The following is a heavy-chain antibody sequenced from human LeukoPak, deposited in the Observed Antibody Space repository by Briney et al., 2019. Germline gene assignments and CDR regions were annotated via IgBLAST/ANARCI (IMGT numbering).Heavy chain of an antibody. Sequence: PGRSLRLSCAASGFTFSTYAMHWVRQAPGKGLEWVAVISYDGSSKYYADSVKGRFTISRDNSKNTLYLQMNSLRAEDTAVYYCARGRLDYGDYAGRSVRFDYWGQGTLVTVSS. CDR1: GFTFSTYA. J-gene: IGHJ4*02. V-gene: IGHV3-30*04. CDR3: ARGRLDYGDYAGRSVRFDY. D-gene: IGHD4-17*01. CDR2: ISYDGSSK.